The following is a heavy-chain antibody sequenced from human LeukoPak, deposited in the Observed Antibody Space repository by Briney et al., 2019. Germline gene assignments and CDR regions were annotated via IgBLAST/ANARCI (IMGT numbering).Heavy chain of an antibody. V-gene: IGHV3-9*01. CDR2: ISWNSGSI. CDR1: GFTFDNSA. Sequence: GGSLRLSCAASGFTFDNSAMPWVRHAPGKGLEWVSGISWNSGSIGYADSVKGRFTISRDNAKNSLYLQMNSLRAEDTALYYCAKDMSYDSSGAGFDYWGQGTLVTVSS. D-gene: IGHD3-22*01. CDR3: AKDMSYDSSGAGFDY. J-gene: IGHJ4*02.